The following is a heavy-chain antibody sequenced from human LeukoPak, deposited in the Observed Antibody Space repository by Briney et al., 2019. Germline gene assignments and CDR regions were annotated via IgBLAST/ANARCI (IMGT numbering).Heavy chain of an antibody. J-gene: IGHJ6*02. CDR1: GFTFSSYS. D-gene: IGHD1-14*01. CDR3: ARVELQPRAVCGMDV. CDR2: ISSGSSTI. V-gene: IGHV3-48*02. Sequence: QPGGSLRLSCAASGFTFSSYSMNWVRQAPGKGLEWVSHISSGSSTIYYADSVKGRFTISRDNAKNSLYLQMNSLRDEDTAVYYCARVELQPRAVCGMDVWGQGTTVTVSS.